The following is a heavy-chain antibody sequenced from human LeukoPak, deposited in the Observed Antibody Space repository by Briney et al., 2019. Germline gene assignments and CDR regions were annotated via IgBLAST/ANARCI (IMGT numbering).Heavy chain of an antibody. D-gene: IGHD3-16*02. CDR3: ARGLGDYIWGSYRWPFDY. V-gene: IGHV4-31*03. J-gene: IGHJ4*02. CDR1: GGSISSGGYY. CDR2: IYYSGST. Sequence: SETLSLTCTVSGGSISSGGYYWSWIRQHPGKGLEWIGYIYYSGSTYYNPSLKSRVTISVDTSKNQFSLKLSSVTAADTAVYYCARGLGDYIWGSYRWPFDYWGQGTLVTVSS.